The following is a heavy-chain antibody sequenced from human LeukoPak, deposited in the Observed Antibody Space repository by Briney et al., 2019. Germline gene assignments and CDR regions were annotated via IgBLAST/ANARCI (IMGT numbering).Heavy chain of an antibody. CDR1: RFNFIDYY. V-gene: IGHV3-11*01. J-gene: IGHJ4*02. D-gene: IGHD1-26*01. CDR2: ISSSGTTI. CDR3: ARQTVGVTGVGITGVFDS. Sequence: GGSLRLSCAASRFNFIDYYMTWIRQAPGKGLEWVSSISSSGTTIDYADSVKGRFTISRDNRRKLLYLQMNSLRVEDTAIYYCARQTVGVTGVGITGVFDSWGQGTLVTVSS.